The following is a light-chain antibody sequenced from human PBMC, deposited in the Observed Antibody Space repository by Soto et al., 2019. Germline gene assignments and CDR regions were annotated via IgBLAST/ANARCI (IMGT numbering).Light chain of an antibody. J-gene: IGKJ5*01. CDR3: QQSSRSPVT. CDR2: AAS. Sequence: EIVLTQSPATLSVSPGERATLSCRASQSVSDNLALYQQKPGQVPRLLMSAASSRATGIPDRFSGSGSGTDFPLTISRLEPEDFAVYYCQQSSRSPVTFGQGTRLEIK. CDR1: QSVSDN. V-gene: IGKV3-20*01.